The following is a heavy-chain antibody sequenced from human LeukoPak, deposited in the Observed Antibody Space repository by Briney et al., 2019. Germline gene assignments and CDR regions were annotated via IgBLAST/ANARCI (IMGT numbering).Heavy chain of an antibody. Sequence: GGSLRLSCAASGFTFSSYGMGWVRQAPGMGLEWVSAITRGGGATYYADSVQGRFTISRDNSKNTLYLQMQSLRAEDTAIYYCAKDQAVGAEYWVFDLWGRGTLVTVSS. CDR1: GFTFSSYG. D-gene: IGHD1-26*01. V-gene: IGHV3-23*01. CDR3: AKDQAVGAEYWVFDL. J-gene: IGHJ2*01. CDR2: ITRGGGAT.